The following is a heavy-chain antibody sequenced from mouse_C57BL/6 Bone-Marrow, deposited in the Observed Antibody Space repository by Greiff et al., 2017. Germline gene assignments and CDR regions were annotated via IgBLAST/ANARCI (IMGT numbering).Heavy chain of an antibody. CDR3: VTAQATAWFAY. CDR1: GYTFTSYW. J-gene: IGHJ3*01. CDR2: IDPSDSYT. V-gene: IGHV1-50*01. Sequence: VQLQQSGAELMKPGASVKLSCKATGYTFTSYWMQWVKQRPGQGLEWIGEIDPSDSYTNYNQKFKGKATLTVDTSSSTAYMQLSSLTSEDSAVYYCVTAQATAWFAYWGQGTLVTVSA. D-gene: IGHD3-2*02.